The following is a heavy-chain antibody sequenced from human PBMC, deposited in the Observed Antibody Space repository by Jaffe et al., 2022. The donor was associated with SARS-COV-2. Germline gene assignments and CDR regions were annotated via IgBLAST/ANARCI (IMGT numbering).Heavy chain of an antibody. D-gene: IGHD3-9*01. J-gene: IGHJ4*02. V-gene: IGHV3-30*18. CDR1: GFTFSSYG. Sequence: QVQLVESGGGVVQPGRSLRLSCAASGFTFSSYGMHWVRQAPGKGLEWVAVISYDGSNKYYADSVKGRFTISRDNSKNTLYLQMNSLRAEDTAVYYCAKGGRGDFDWLLVPEDYFDYWGQGTLVTVSS. CDR3: AKGGRGDFDWLLVPEDYFDY. CDR2: ISYDGSNK.